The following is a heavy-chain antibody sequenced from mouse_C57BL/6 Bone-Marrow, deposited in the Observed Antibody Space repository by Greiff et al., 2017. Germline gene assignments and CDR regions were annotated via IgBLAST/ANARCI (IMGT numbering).Heavy chain of an antibody. CDR2: IDPSDSYT. J-gene: IGHJ4*01. CDR1: GYTFTSYW. D-gene: IGHD1-1*01. CDR3: ARWRGYGSSYDYYAMDY. V-gene: IGHV1-59*01. Sequence: QVQLQQPGAELVRPGTSVKLSCKASGYTFTSYWMHWVKQRPGQGLEWIGVIDPSDSYTNYNQKFKGKATLTVDTSSSTAYMQRSSLTSEDSAVYYCARWRGYGSSYDYYAMDYWGQGTSVTVSS.